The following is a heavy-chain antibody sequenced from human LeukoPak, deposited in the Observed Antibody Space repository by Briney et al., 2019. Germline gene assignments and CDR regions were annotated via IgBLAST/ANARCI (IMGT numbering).Heavy chain of an antibody. V-gene: IGHV3-74*01. Sequence: GGSLRLSCAASGFTFSSYWMHWVRQAPGKGLAWVSRINSDGSSTGYADSVKGRFTISRDNAKNSLYLQMNSLRAEDTAVYYCARYPYYGDYSLYFDYWGQGTLVTVSS. J-gene: IGHJ4*02. D-gene: IGHD4-17*01. CDR2: INSDGSST. CDR1: GFTFSSYW. CDR3: ARYPYYGDYSLYFDY.